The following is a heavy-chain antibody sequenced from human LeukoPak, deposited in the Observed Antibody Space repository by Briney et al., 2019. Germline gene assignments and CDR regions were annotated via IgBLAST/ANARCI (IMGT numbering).Heavy chain of an antibody. Sequence: ASVKVSCKTSEYTLTAYYIHWVRQAPGLGLEWMGWIDPSSGATYYAQKFQGRVTMTRDTSTDTAYMDLSRLRSDDTAIYYCARVRYNWNYVYFEYWGQGTLLTVSS. D-gene: IGHD1-7*01. CDR1: EYTLTAYY. CDR2: IDPSSGAT. V-gene: IGHV1-2*02. CDR3: ARVRYNWNYVYFEY. J-gene: IGHJ4*02.